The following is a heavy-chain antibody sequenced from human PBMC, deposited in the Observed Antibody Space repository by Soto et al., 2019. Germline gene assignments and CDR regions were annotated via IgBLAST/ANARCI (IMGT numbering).Heavy chain of an antibody. D-gene: IGHD6-13*01. Sequence: ASVKVSCKASGYIFTGCYMHWVRQAPGQGLEWMGWINPNSGGTNYAQKFQGRVTMTRDTSINTAYMDLSRLRSDDTAVYYCARDGKLVGWFDPWGQGTLVTVSS. V-gene: IGHV1-2*02. CDR1: GYIFTGCY. CDR2: INPNSGGT. CDR3: ARDGKLVGWFDP. J-gene: IGHJ5*02.